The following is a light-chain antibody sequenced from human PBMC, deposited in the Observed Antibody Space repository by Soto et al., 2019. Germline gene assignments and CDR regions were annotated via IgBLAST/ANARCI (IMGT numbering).Light chain of an antibody. V-gene: IGKV3-15*01. CDR1: QFVSNS. CDR2: GAS. CDR3: QQYKDWPLIT. J-gene: IGKJ5*01. Sequence: TQSPGTLSLSPGERATLSCRASQFVSNSVAWYQQKPGQAPRLLIFGASTRATGIPIRFSGSGSGTEFTLTISSLQSEDFAVYYCQQYKDWPLITFGQGTRLEIK.